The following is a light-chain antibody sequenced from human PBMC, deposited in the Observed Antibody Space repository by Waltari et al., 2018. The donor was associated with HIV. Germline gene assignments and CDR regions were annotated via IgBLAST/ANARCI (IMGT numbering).Light chain of an antibody. V-gene: IGLV2-14*01. CDR1: SSDIGCYAA. CDR2: GVT. CDR3: TSYTSISPLSI. Sequence: QSALTQPASVSGSPGQSITISCNGTSSDIGCYAAVSWYQQYPGKAPTPIIFGVTNRPSGVVTRFSGSKSGNMASLTISGLQAEDDADYYCTSYTSISPLSIFGGGTQVTVL. J-gene: IGLJ7*01.